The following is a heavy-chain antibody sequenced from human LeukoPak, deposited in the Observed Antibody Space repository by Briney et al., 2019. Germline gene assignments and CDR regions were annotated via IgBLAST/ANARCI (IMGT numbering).Heavy chain of an antibody. V-gene: IGHV1-18*01. Sequence: ASVKVSCKASGYTFTSYGISWVRQAPGQGLEWMGWISAYNGNTNYAQKLQGRVTMTTDTSTSTAYMELRSLRSDDTAVYYCARIDRFGELLCYNCWGQGTLVTVSS. D-gene: IGHD3-10*01. CDR3: ARIDRFGELLCYNC. J-gene: IGHJ4*02. CDR2: ISAYNGNT. CDR1: GYTFTSYG.